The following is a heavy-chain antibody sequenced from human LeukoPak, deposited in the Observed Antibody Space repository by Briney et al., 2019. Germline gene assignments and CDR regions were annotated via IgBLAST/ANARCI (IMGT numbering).Heavy chain of an antibody. V-gene: IGHV3-48*03. J-gene: IGHJ3*02. Sequence: GRSLRLSCAASGFTFSSYVMHWVRQAPGKGLEWVSYISSSGSTTYYADTVKGRFTISRDNAKNSLYLQMNSLRAEDTAVYYCARGLRVLRYSPYAFDIWGQGTMVTVSS. D-gene: IGHD3-9*01. CDR1: GFTFSSYV. CDR3: ARGLRVLRYSPYAFDI. CDR2: ISSSGSTT.